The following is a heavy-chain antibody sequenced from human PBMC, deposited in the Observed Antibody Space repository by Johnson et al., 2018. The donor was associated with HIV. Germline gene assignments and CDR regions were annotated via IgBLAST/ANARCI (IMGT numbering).Heavy chain of an antibody. CDR3: ARATVESAFDS. CDR2: IFSVGNT. J-gene: IGHJ3*02. D-gene: IGHD4-23*01. Sequence: VQLVESGGGLVQSGESLRLSCAASGITVNTNYMSWVRRAPGKGLEWVSVIFSVGNTYYADSVKGRFTISRDNSRNMLYLQMNSLRAEDTAVYYCARATVESAFDSWGPGTVVTVSS. CDR1: GITVNTNY. V-gene: IGHV3-66*01.